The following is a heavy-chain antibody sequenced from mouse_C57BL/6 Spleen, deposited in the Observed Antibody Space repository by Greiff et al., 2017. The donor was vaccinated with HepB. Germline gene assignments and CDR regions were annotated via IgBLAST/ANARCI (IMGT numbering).Heavy chain of an antibody. V-gene: IGHV3-6*01. CDR1: GYSITSGYY. D-gene: IGHD3-2*02. J-gene: IGHJ2*01. CDR3: ARVGDSSGYFDY. CDR2: ISYDGSN. Sequence: ESGPGLVKPSQSLSLTCSVTGYSITSGYYWNWIRQFPGNKLEWMGYISYDGSNNYNPSLKNRISITRDTSTNQFFLKLNSLTTEDTATYYCARVGDSSGYFDYWGQGTTLTVSS.